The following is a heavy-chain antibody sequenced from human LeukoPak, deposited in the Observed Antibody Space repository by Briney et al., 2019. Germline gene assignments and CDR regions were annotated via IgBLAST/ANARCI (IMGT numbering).Heavy chain of an antibody. CDR2: ISSSGSTI. Sequence: GGSLRLSCAASGFTFSDYYMSWIRQAPGKGLEWVSYISSSGSTIYYADSVKGRFTISRDNSKNTLYLQMNSLRAEDTAVYYCAKADYGDPRGYFDYWGQGTLVTVSS. CDR1: GFTFSDYY. D-gene: IGHD4-17*01. CDR3: AKADYGDPRGYFDY. J-gene: IGHJ4*02. V-gene: IGHV3-11*04.